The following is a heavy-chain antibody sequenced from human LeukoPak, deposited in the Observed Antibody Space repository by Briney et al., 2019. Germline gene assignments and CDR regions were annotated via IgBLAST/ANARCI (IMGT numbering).Heavy chain of an antibody. V-gene: IGHV4-39*01. D-gene: IGHD6-19*01. CDR1: GGSISTPGYY. J-gene: IGHJ5*02. CDR3: ARRRRIAVAGSWFDP. Sequence: SETLSLTCTVSGGSISTPGYYWNWIRQPPGKGLAWIGSIYYSGSTYYNPSLKSRVTISVDTSKNQFSLKLSSVTAADTAVYYCARRRRIAVAGSWFDPWGQGTLVTVSS. CDR2: IYYSGST.